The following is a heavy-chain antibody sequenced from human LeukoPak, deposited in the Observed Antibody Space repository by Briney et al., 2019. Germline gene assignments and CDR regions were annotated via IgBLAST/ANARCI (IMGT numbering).Heavy chain of an antibody. CDR1: GGSIRSSSYY. CDR2: IYYSGST. D-gene: IGHD1-26*01. CDR3: ARSGSYGVDDYDYYYYMDV. Sequence: SETLSLTCTVSGGSIRSSSYYLGWIRQPPGKGLEWIGSIYYSGSTYYNPSLKSRITISVDTSKNQFSLKVSSMTAADTAVYYCARSGSYGVDDYDYYYYMDVWGKGTTVTVSS. J-gene: IGHJ6*03. V-gene: IGHV4-39*01.